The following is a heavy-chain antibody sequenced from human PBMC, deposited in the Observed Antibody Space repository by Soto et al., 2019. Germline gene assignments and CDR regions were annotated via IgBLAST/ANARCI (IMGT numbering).Heavy chain of an antibody. V-gene: IGHV4-30-2*06. Sequence: SETLSLTCTVSGGSINSAGHSWGWVRQSPGKGLEWIGYSYHSGSSYYNPSLQSRVTISVDRSKAQFYLTLTSVTAADTAFYYCGRVVEGATRHTDPDSWGQGILVTVSS. D-gene: IGHD2-21*01. CDR3: GRVVEGATRHTDPDS. CDR1: GGSINSAGHS. CDR2: SYHSGSS. J-gene: IGHJ5*01.